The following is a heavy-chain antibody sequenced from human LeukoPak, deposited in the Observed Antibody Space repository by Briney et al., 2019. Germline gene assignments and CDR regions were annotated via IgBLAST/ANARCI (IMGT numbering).Heavy chain of an antibody. CDR3: AAAPRGQLERPGY. Sequence: ASVKVSCKVSGYTLTELPMHWVRQAPGKGLEWMGGFDPEDGETIYAQKFQGRVTMTEDTSTDTAYTEVSSLRSEDTAVYYCAAAPRGQLERPGYWGQGTLLIVSS. CDR1: GYTLTELP. D-gene: IGHD1-1*01. V-gene: IGHV1-24*01. J-gene: IGHJ4*02. CDR2: FDPEDGET.